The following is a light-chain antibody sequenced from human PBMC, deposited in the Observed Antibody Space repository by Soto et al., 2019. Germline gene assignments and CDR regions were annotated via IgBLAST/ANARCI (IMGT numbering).Light chain of an antibody. CDR3: QSYDSGLSGYVI. J-gene: IGLJ2*01. CDR1: SSNIGAGYD. CDR2: NNN. Sequence: QSVLTQPPSVSGAPGQRVTISCTGSSSNIGAGYDVRWYHQLPGTAPKLLIYNNNNRPSGVPDRFSGSKSGTSASLAITGLQAEDEADYYCQSYDSGLSGYVIFGGGTKLTVL. V-gene: IGLV1-40*01.